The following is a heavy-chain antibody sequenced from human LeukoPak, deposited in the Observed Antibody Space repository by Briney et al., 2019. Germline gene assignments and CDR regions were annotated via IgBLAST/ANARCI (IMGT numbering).Heavy chain of an antibody. CDR1: GFTFSSYS. V-gene: IGHV3-21*01. D-gene: IGHD2-21*01. CDR2: ISSSSSYI. Sequence: GGSLRLSCAASGFTFSSYSMNWVRQAPGKGLEWVSSISSSSSYIYYADSVKGRFTISRDNAKNSLYLQMNSLRAEDTAVYHCARDTNSAGAYFDYWGQGTLVTVSS. J-gene: IGHJ4*02. CDR3: ARDTNSAGAYFDY.